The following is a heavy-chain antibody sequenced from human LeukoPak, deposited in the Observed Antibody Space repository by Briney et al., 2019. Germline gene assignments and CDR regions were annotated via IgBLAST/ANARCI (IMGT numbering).Heavy chain of an antibody. V-gene: IGHV7-4-1*02. CDR1: GYTFTSYG. J-gene: IGHJ3*02. Sequence: ASVKVSCKASGYTFTSYGFSWVRQAPGQGLEWMGWINTNTGNPTYAQGFTGRFVFSLDTSVSTAYLQISSLKAEDTAVYYCARDWLTGDSSGYYGSSAFDIWGQGTMVTVSS. D-gene: IGHD3-22*01. CDR3: ARDWLTGDSSGYYGSSAFDI. CDR2: INTNTGNP.